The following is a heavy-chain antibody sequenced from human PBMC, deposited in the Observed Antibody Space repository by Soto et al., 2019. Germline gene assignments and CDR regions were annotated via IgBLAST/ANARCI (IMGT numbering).Heavy chain of an antibody. D-gene: IGHD3-3*01. CDR3: ARDQRSIDFWSGYVGMDV. CDR1: GYTFTGYA. V-gene: IGHV1-3*01. Sequence: ASVKVSCKASGYTFTGYAMHWVRQAPGQRLEWMGWINAGNGNTKYSQKFQGRVTITRDTSASTAYMELSSLRSEDTAVYYCARDQRSIDFWSGYVGMDVWGQGTTVTVSS. CDR2: INAGNGNT. J-gene: IGHJ6*02.